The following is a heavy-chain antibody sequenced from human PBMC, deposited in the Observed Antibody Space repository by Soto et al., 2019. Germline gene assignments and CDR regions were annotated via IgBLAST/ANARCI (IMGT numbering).Heavy chain of an antibody. CDR3: AKHRGSGYDSNYCGY. J-gene: IGHJ4*02. Sequence: LSLTCSVSGYLISSGYYWGWVRQTPGKGLEWLGSIDYSGKTYKNPSLKSRVSASVDLSQNQFSLNLRSVTAADTALYSCAKHRGSGYDSNYCGYWGQGTLVTVSS. V-gene: IGHV4-38-2*01. CDR2: IDYSGKT. CDR1: GYLISSGYY. D-gene: IGHD3-22*01.